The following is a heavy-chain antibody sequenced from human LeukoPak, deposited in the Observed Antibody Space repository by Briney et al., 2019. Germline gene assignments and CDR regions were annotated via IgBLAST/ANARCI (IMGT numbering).Heavy chain of an antibody. CDR2: INPSGGST. V-gene: IGHV1-46*01. D-gene: IGHD6-19*01. CDR1: GYTFTGYY. J-gene: IGHJ4*02. CDR3: ARIAVAGPYYFDY. Sequence: ASVKVSCKASGYTFTGYYMHWVRQAPGQGLEWMGIINPSGGSTSYAQKFQGRVTMTRDTSTSTVYMELSSLRSEDTAVYYCARIAVAGPYYFDYWAREPWSPSPQ.